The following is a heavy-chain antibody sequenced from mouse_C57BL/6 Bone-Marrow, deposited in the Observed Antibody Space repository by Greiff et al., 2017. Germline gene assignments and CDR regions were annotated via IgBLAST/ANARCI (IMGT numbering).Heavy chain of an antibody. J-gene: IGHJ1*03. CDR2: IRLKSDNYAT. V-gene: IGHV6-3*01. CDR3: TRITTVVHWYFDV. Sequence: DVKLQESGGGLVQPGGSMKLSCVASGFTFSNYWMNWVRQSPEKGLEWVAQIRLKSDNYATHYAESVKGRFTISRDDSKSSVYLQMNNLRAEDTGIYYCTRITTVVHWYFDVWGTGTTVTVSS. CDR1: GFTFSNYW. D-gene: IGHD1-1*01.